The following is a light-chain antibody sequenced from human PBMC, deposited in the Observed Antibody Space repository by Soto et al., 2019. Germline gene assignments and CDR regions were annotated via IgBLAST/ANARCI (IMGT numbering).Light chain of an antibody. CDR2: DAS. Sequence: DIQLTQTPSTLSASVGDEVTITCRASQTISRWLAWYEQKPGRAPRRVIDDASAFQIGDPSWLTGRTYETDFTPPIWGQQPEDFEIDCWHSKAFGQGTRLEIK. J-gene: IGKJ5*01. V-gene: IGKV1-5*01. CDR3: HSKA. CDR1: QTISRW.